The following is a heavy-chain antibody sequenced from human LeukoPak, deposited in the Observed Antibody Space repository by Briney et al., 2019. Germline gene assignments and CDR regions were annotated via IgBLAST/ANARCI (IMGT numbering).Heavy chain of an antibody. CDR3: ARGGDSSGPNDY. V-gene: IGHV4-59*01. CDR1: GGSISSYY. CDR2: IYYSGTT. Sequence: SETLSLTCTVSGGSISSYYWRWLRQPPGKRLQGIGSIYYSGTTNYNASLKSRLTISVDTSKHHFSLKLRSVTAADAAVYYCARGGDSSGPNDYWGQGTLVTVSS. J-gene: IGHJ4*02. D-gene: IGHD3-22*01.